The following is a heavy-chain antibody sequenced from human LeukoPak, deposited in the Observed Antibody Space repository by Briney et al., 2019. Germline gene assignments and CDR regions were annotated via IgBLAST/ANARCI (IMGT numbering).Heavy chain of an antibody. D-gene: IGHD3-22*01. CDR3: ASGVLFYDSSGSHFEY. Sequence: PGGSLRLSCAASGFTFSSYSMNWVRQAPGKGLEWVASISSSSSYTYYADSVKGRFTISRDNAENSLYLQMNNLRDEDTAVYFCASGVLFYDSSGSHFEYWGQGTLVTVSS. J-gene: IGHJ4*02. CDR2: ISSSSSYT. CDR1: GFTFSSYS. V-gene: IGHV3-21*01.